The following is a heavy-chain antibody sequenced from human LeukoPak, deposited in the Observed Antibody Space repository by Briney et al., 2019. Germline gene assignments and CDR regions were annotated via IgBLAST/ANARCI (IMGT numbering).Heavy chain of an antibody. CDR1: GGSISSYY. D-gene: IGHD2-2*01. CDR3: ARDIGAGSTSFIPADY. J-gene: IGHJ4*02. CDR2: IYTSGST. Sequence: SETLSLTCTVSGGSISSYYWSWIRQPAGKGLEGIGRIYTSGSTNYNPSLKRRVTISVDTSKNQFSLKLSSVTAADTAVYYCARDIGAGSTSFIPADYWGQGTLVTVSS. V-gene: IGHV4-4*07.